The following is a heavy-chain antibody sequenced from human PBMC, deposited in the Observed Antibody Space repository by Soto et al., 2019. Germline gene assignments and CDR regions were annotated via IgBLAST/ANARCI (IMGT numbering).Heavy chain of an antibody. CDR3: ARDSGHFDY. Sequence: QVQLVESGGGVVQPGRSLRLSCAASGFTFSSYGMHWVRQAPGNGLEWVAVIWYDGSNKYYADSVKGRFTISRDNSKNTLYLQMNSLRAEDTAVYYCARDSGHFDYWGQGTLVTVSS. CDR2: IWYDGSNK. D-gene: IGHD6-19*01. CDR1: GFTFSSYG. V-gene: IGHV3-33*01. J-gene: IGHJ4*02.